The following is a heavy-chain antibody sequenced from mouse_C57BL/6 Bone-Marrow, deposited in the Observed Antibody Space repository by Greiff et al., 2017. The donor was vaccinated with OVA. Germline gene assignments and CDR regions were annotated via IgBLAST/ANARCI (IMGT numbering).Heavy chain of an antibody. CDR2: IFPGSGST. D-gene: IGHD1-1*01. Sequence: QVQLQQSGPELVKPGASVKISCKASGYTFTDYYINWVKQRPGQGLEWIGWIFPGSGSTYYNEKFKGKATLTVDKSSSTAYMLLSSLTSEDSAVYFCARRITTVVAEYYFDYWGQGTTLTVSS. V-gene: IGHV1-75*01. J-gene: IGHJ2*01. CDR3: ARRITTVVAEYYFDY. CDR1: GYTFTDYY.